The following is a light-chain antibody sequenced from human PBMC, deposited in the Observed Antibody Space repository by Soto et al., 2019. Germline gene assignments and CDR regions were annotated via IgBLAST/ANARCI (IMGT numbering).Light chain of an antibody. CDR1: QSVSSN. V-gene: IGKV3-15*01. J-gene: IGKJ4*01. CDR2: GAS. CDR3: QQYNKWPLT. Sequence: EIVMTQSPATLSVSPGERATLSCRASQSVSSNLAWYQQKPGQAPRLLIYGASTRATGIPARLSGSGSGTDFTLTISSLQSEDFAVYYCQQYNKWPLTFGGGTKGEIK.